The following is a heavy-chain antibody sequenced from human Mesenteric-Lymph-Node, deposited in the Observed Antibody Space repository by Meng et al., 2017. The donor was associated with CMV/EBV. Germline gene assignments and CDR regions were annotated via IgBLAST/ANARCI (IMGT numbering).Heavy chain of an antibody. Sequence: FSHYAMSWVGQAPGKGLEWVSTISVSGGRTYYTDSVKGRFTNSRDNSKSTLHLQMNSLRAEDTALYYCAKEILSYYDSSGYYYTPFDYWGQGSLVTVSS. J-gene: IGHJ4*02. CDR3: AKEILSYYDSSGYYYTPFDY. CDR1: FSHYA. CDR2: ISVSGGRT. D-gene: IGHD3-22*01. V-gene: IGHV3-23*01.